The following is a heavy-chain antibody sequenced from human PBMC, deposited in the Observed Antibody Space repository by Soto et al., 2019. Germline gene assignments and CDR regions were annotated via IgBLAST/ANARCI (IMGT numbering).Heavy chain of an antibody. Sequence: QVQLVQSGAEVKKPGASVKVSCKDSGYTFTGYSVGWVRQAPGQGLEWMGWISAYSGDTYYTQRFQDRLTMTTDASTSTAYMELRSLRSDDTAVYYCARPSGSYGDYAWSLKYWGQGTLVTVSS. J-gene: IGHJ4*02. CDR1: GYTFTGYS. CDR2: ISAYSGDT. CDR3: ARPSGSYGDYAWSLKY. D-gene: IGHD4-17*01. V-gene: IGHV1-18*01.